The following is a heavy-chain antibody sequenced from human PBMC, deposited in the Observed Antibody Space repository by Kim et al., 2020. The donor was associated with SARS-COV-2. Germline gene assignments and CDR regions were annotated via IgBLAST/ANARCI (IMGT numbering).Heavy chain of an antibody. D-gene: IGHD6-19*01. CDR1: GGSFSGYY. CDR2: INHSGST. Sequence: SETLSLTCAVYGGSFSGYYWSWIRQPPGKGLEWIGEINHSGSTNYNPSLKSRVTISVDTSKNQFSLKLSSVTAADTAVYYCARDKGPFTKSSGSDYWGQGTLVTVSS. V-gene: IGHV4-34*01. CDR3: ARDKGPFTKSSGSDY. J-gene: IGHJ4*02.